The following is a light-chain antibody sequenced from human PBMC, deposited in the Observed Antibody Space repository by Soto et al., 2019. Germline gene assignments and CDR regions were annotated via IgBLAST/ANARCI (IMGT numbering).Light chain of an antibody. J-gene: IGLJ1*01. CDR3: SSYASSSIPGAYV. V-gene: IGLV2-14*01. CDR2: EVS. Sequence: QSVLTQPASVSCSPGHSITISGTGTSSDVGGYNYVSWYQQHPGKAPKLMIFEVSYRPSGVSDRFSGSKSGNTASLTISGLQGDSEAAYFCSSYASSSIPGAYVFGPGPTSPS. CDR1: SSDVGGYNY.